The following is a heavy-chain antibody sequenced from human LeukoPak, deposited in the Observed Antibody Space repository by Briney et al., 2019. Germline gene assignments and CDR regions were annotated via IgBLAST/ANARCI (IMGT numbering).Heavy chain of an antibody. D-gene: IGHD2-21*02. CDR2: IYYSGST. CDR1: GGSISSYY. CDR3: ARAECGGDCYLDY. J-gene: IGHJ4*02. Sequence: PSETLSLTCTVSGGSISSYYWTWIRQPPGKGLEWIGYIYYSGSTNYNPSLKSRVIISVDTSKNQFSLKLNSVTAADTAVYYCARAECGGDCYLDYWGQGTLVTVSS. V-gene: IGHV4-59*01.